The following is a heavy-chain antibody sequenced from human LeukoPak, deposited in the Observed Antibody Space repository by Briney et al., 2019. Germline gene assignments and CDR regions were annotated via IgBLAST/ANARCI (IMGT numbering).Heavy chain of an antibody. V-gene: IGHV3-48*04. CDR3: AREPAAAGKNWFDP. D-gene: IGHD6-25*01. CDR2: ISGSSTTI. CDR1: GFTFSSYS. J-gene: IGHJ5*02. Sequence: GGSLRLSCAASGFTFSSYSMNWVRQAPRKGLEWVSYISGSSTTIYYVDSVRGRFTISRDNAKNSLYLQMNSLRAEDTAVYYCAREPAAAGKNWFDPWGQGTLVTVSS.